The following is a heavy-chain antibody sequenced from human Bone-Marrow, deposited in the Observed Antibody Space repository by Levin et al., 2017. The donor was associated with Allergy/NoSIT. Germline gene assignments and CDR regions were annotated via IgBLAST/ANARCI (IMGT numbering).Heavy chain of an antibody. CDR3: ARPDCSGTSCYYFFDS. CDR2: ISRSSSTI. V-gene: IGHV3-48*02. D-gene: IGHD2-2*01. J-gene: IGHJ4*02. CDR1: GFTFSRYS. Sequence: PGESLKISCAASGFTFSRYSMNWVRQAPGRGLEWVSYISRSSSTISYADSVKGRFTISRDNAKNSLYLQMNSLRDEDTAVYYCARPDCSGTSCYYFFDSWGQGTLVTDSS.